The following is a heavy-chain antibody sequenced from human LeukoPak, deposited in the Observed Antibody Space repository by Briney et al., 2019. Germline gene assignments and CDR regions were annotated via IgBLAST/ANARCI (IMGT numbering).Heavy chain of an antibody. CDR2: IRPDGSET. CDR1: GFTFSNDW. Sequence: GGSLRLSCAASGFTFSNDWVAWVRQAPGKGLEWVANIRPDGSETYYVVSVDGRFTISRDNAEKSLFVQMNSLTVEDTAVYYCARLGSLRRDAFALWGRGTMVTVAS. V-gene: IGHV3-7*01. CDR3: ARLGSLRRDAFAL. D-gene: IGHD1-26*01. J-gene: IGHJ3*01.